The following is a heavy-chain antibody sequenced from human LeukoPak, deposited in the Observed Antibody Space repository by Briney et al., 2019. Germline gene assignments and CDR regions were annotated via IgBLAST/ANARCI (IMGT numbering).Heavy chain of an antibody. CDR2: IYHSGST. J-gene: IGHJ4*02. CDR1: GGSISSGGYS. V-gene: IGHV4-30-2*03. CDR3: ARHRHLYDVLTGYYPMYYFDY. Sequence: PSETLSLTCAVSGGSISSGGYSWSWIRQPPGKGLEWIGYIYHSGSTNSNPSLKSRVTISVDSSKNQFSLKLSSVTAADTAVYYCARHRHLYDVLTGYYPMYYFDYWGQGTLVTVSS. D-gene: IGHD3-9*01.